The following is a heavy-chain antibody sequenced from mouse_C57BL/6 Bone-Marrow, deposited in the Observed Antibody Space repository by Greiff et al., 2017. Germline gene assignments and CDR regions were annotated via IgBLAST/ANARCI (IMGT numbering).Heavy chain of an antibody. CDR3: ARAGRGSYWYFDV. CDR1: GFSLSTSGMG. J-gene: IGHJ1*03. Sequence: QVTLKVSGPGILQSSQTLSLTCSFSGFSLSTSGMGVSWIRQPSGKGLEWLAHIFWDDDKRYNPSLKRRLTISKDTSRNHVFLKITSVDTADTATYFCARAGRGSYWYFDVWGTGTTVTVSS. V-gene: IGHV8-12*01. CDR2: IFWDDDK. D-gene: IGHD3-3*01.